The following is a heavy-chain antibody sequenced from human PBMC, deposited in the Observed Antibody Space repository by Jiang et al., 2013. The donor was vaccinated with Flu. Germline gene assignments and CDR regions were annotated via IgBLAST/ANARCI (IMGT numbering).Heavy chain of an antibody. CDR2: INHSGST. V-gene: IGHV4-34*01. CDR3: ATSRGLRWGSLGVDP. D-gene: IGHD4-23*01. Sequence: KPSETLSLTCAVYGGSFSGYYWSWIRQPPGKGLEWIGEINHSGSTNYNPSLKSRVTISVDTSKNQFSLKLSSVTAADTAVYYCATSRGLRWGSLGVDPWGQGTLVTVSS. J-gene: IGHJ5*02. CDR1: GGSFSGYY.